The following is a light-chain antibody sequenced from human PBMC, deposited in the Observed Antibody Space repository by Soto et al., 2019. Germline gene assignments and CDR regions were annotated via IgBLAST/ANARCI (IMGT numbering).Light chain of an antibody. J-gene: IGLJ1*01. CDR2: EVS. CDR3: SSFTSSSTLYA. CDR1: SSDVGGYNY. Sequence: QSALTQPASVSGSPGQSITISCTGTSSDVGGYNYVSWYQQHPGKAPKLMIYEVSNRPSGVSNRFSGSKSGNTASLTISGLQPEDEADYYCSSFTSSSTLYAFGTGTKVTVL. V-gene: IGLV2-14*01.